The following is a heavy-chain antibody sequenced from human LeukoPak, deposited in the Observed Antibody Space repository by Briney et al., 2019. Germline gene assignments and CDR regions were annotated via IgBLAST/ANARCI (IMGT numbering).Heavy chain of an antibody. CDR3: ASLSGYDFNY. Sequence: SVKVSCKASGGTFSSYAISWVRQAPGQGLEWMGRIIPILGIANYVQKFQGRVTITADKSTSTAYMELSSLRSEDTAVYYCASLSGYDFNYWGQGTLVTVSS. CDR1: GGTFSSYA. CDR2: IIPILGIA. D-gene: IGHD5-12*01. J-gene: IGHJ4*02. V-gene: IGHV1-69*04.